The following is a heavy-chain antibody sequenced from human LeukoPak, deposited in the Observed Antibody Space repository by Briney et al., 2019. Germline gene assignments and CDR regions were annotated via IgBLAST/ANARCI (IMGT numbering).Heavy chain of an antibody. CDR1: GGSISSSNW. V-gene: IGHV4-4*02. CDR3: ARERWLQFPLDY. Sequence: MASGTLSLTCAVSGGSISSSNWWSWVRQPPGKGLEWIGEIYHSGSTYYNPSLKSRVTISVDTSKNQFSLKLSSVTAADTAVYYCARERWLQFPLDYWGQGTLVTVSS. D-gene: IGHD5-24*01. J-gene: IGHJ4*02. CDR2: IYHSGST.